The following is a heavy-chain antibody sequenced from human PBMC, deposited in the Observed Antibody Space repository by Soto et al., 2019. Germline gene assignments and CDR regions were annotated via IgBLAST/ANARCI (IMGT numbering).Heavy chain of an antibody. CDR1: GYTFTSYG. CDR2: ISAYNGNT. D-gene: IGHD1-20*01. J-gene: IGHJ4*02. Sequence: ASVKVSCKASGYTFTSYGISWVRQAPGQGLEWMGWISAYNGNTNYAQKLQGRVTMTTDTSTSTAYMELRSLRSDDTAVYYCARAIYNWNDVHYFDYWGQGTLVTVSS. CDR3: ARAIYNWNDVHYFDY. V-gene: IGHV1-18*01.